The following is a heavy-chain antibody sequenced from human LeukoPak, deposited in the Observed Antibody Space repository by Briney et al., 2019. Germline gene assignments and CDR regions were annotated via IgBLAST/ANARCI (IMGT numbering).Heavy chain of an antibody. J-gene: IGHJ4*02. Sequence: AASLKISCKGSGYGFSSYWIGWVRQMPGKGLEWMGIIYPGDSETRYSPSFQGQVTISADKSISTAYLQWSSLKASDTAVYYCVRALGYCSSGSCYYYDYWGQGTLVTVSS. CDR2: IYPGDSET. CDR1: GYGFSSYW. D-gene: IGHD2-15*01. CDR3: VRALGYCSSGSCYYYDY. V-gene: IGHV5-51*01.